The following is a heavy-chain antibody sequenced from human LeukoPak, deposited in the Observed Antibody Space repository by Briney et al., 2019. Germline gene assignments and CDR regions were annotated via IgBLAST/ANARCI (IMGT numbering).Heavy chain of an antibody. V-gene: IGHV3-20*04. CDR1: GFTFDDG. J-gene: IGHJ4*02. D-gene: IGHD6-13*01. CDR3: ARVKGIVAARHFDY. CDR2: INWNGDST. Sequence: RPGGSLRLSCAASGFTFDDGMSWVRQAPGKGLEWVSGINWNGDSTGYADSVKGRFTLSRDNAKNSLYLQMNSLRAEDTAVYYCARVKGIVAARHFDYWGQGTLVTVSS.